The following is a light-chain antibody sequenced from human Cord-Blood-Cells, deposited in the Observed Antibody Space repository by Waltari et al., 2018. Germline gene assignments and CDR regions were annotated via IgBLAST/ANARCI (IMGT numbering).Light chain of an antibody. J-gene: IGLJ2*01. Sequence: QSALTQPASVSGSPGQSITLSCTGTSSDVGGYNYVSWYQQHPGKAPQLMIYDVSNRPSGFSDRFSGSKSGNTASLTISGLQAEDEADYYCSSYASSSTVVFGGGTKLTVL. V-gene: IGLV2-14*01. CDR3: SSYASSSTVV. CDR1: SSDVGGYNY. CDR2: DVS.